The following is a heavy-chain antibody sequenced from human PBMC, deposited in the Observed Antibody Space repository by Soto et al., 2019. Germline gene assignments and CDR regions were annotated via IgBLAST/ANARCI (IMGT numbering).Heavy chain of an antibody. CDR3: AAEPVYDSSGYYENWFDP. V-gene: IGHV1-58*01. J-gene: IGHJ5*02. Sequence: SVKVSCKASGFTFTSSAVQWVRQARGQRLEWIGWIVVGSGNTNYAQKFQERVTITRDMSTSTAYMELSSLRSEDTAVYYCAAEPVYDSSGYYENWFDPWGQGTLVTVSS. CDR2: IVVGSGNT. D-gene: IGHD3-22*01. CDR1: GFTFTSSA.